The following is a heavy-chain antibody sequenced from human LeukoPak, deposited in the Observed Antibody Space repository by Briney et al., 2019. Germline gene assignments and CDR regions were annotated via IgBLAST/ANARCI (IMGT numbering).Heavy chain of an antibody. J-gene: IGHJ3*02. CDR2: ISSSSSTI. Sequence: GGSLRLSCAASGFTFSSYSMNWVRQAPGKGLEWVSYISSSSSTIYYADSVKGRFTISRDNAKNSLYLQMNSLRDEDTAVYYCARDDPNYYDSNGYYPDDAFDIWGQGTMVTVSS. V-gene: IGHV3-48*02. CDR3: ARDDPNYYDSNGYYPDDAFDI. CDR1: GFTFSSYS. D-gene: IGHD3-22*01.